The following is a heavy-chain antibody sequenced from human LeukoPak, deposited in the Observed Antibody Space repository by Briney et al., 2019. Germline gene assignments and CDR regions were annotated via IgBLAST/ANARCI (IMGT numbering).Heavy chain of an antibody. J-gene: IGHJ4*02. CDR2: IYSGGDT. CDR1: GFTVSSNY. V-gene: IGHV3-66*01. D-gene: IGHD6-19*01. Sequence: QSGGSLRLSCAASGFTVSSNYMGWVRQAPGKGLEWVSVIYSGGDTYYTDSVKGRFTISRDNSKNMIYLEMSSLKAEDTAVYYCAKERSLEIAVAGTISDYWGQGTLVTVSS. CDR3: AKERSLEIAVAGTISDY.